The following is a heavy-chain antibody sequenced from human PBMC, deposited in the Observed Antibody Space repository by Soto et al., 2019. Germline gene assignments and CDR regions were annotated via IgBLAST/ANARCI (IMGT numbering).Heavy chain of an antibody. V-gene: IGHV1-58*01. Sequence: SVKVSCKASGFTFTSSAVQWVGQARGQRLEWIGWIVVGSGNTNYAQKFQERVTITRDVSTSTAYMELSSLRSEDTAVYYCAASTGTLGGYYYYYGMDVWGQGTTVTVSS. CDR2: IVVGSGNT. D-gene: IGHD1-1*01. CDR3: AASTGTLGGYYYYYGMDV. J-gene: IGHJ6*02. CDR1: GFTFTSSA.